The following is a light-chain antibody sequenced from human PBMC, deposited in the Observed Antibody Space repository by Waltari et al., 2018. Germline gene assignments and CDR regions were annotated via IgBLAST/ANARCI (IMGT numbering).Light chain of an antibody. CDR3: SSYTDNTVV. Sequence: QSALTQPASVSGSPGQSITISCTGTNRDIGDYDYVSWYQHQPGKAPKFMIYDVTKRPSGVSNRFSGSKSGNTASLTISGLQAEDEADYYCSSYTDNTVVFGGGTKLTVL. J-gene: IGLJ2*01. CDR1: NRDIGDYDY. CDR2: DVT. V-gene: IGLV2-14*03.